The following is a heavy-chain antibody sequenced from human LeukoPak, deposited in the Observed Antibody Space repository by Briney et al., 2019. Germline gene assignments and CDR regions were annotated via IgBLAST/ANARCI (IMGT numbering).Heavy chain of an antibody. J-gene: IGHJ4*02. V-gene: IGHV3-23*01. CDR3: AKGHTVVATKLYYFDY. CDR1: GFTFSSYA. D-gene: IGHD5-12*01. CDR2: ISGSGGST. Sequence: PGGSLRLSCAASGFTFSSYAMSWVRQAPGKGLEWVSAISGSGGSTYYAYYVKGRFTISRDNSKNTLYLQMNSLRAEDTAVYYCAKGHTVVATKLYYFDYWGQGTLVTVSS.